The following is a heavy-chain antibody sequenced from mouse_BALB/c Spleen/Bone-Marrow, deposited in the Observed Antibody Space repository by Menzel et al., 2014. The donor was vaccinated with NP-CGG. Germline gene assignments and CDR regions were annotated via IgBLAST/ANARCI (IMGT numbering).Heavy chain of an antibody. CDR2: INPDSNTI. V-gene: IGHV4-1*02. CDR3: SRLGYYGGFAH. J-gene: IGHJ3*01. CDR1: GFDFSRYW. D-gene: IGHD2-3*01. Sequence: DVKLQESGGGLVQPGGSLKLSCAASGFDFSRYWMSWVRQAPGKGLEWIGEINPDSNTINYTPSLKDKFIISRDNAKNTLYLQMSKVRSEDTALYYCSRLGYYGGFAHWGQGTLVTVSA.